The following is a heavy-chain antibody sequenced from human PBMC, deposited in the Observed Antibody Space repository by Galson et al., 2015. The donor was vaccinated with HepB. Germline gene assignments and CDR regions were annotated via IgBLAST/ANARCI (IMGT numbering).Heavy chain of an antibody. Sequence: SLRLSCAASGFTFDDYTMHWVRQAPGKGLEWVSLISWDGGSTYYADSVKGRFTISRDNSKNSLYLQMNSLRTEDTALYYCAKEGRSRSSNYYGMDVWGQGTTVTVSS. CDR1: GFTFDDYT. CDR3: AKEGRSRSSNYYGMDV. CDR2: ISWDGGST. J-gene: IGHJ6*02. D-gene: IGHD2-2*01. V-gene: IGHV3-43*01.